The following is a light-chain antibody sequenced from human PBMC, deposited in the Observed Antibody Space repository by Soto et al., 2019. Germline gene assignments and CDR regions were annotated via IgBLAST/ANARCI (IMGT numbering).Light chain of an antibody. CDR1: QSISSW. CDR3: QQYNSYSPWT. CDR2: DAS. J-gene: IGKJ1*01. Sequence: DIQMTQSPSTLSASVGDRVTITSRASQSISSWLAWYQQKPGKAPKLLIYDASSLESGVPSRFSGSGYGTEFTLTISSLQPDDFATYYCQQYNSYSPWTFGQGTKVEIK. V-gene: IGKV1-5*01.